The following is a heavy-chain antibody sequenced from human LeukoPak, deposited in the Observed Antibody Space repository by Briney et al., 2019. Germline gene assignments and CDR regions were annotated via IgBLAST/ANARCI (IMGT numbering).Heavy chain of an antibody. CDR3: GRLIVVAGATTPSNYFDY. J-gene: IGHJ4*02. V-gene: IGHV4-39*01. CDR2: INYSGTT. Sequence: SETLSLTCTVSGGSISSSTYYWVWVRQTPEKGLEWIASINYSGTTYHNPSLRGRVTISVDTFKTQFSLNLRSVTAADTAVYYCGRLIVVAGATTPSNYFDYWGQGTLVTVSS. D-gene: IGHD2-2*01. CDR1: GGSISSSTYY.